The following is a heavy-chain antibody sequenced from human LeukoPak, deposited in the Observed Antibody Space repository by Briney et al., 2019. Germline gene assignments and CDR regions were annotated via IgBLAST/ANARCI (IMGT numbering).Heavy chain of an antibody. Sequence: PSETLSLTCAVYGGSFSGYYWSWIRQPPGKGPEWIGEINHSGSTNYNPSLKSRVTISVDTSKNQFSLKLSSVTAADTAVYYCARVTWSYPSKLFDYWGQGTLVTVSS. CDR2: INHSGST. V-gene: IGHV4-34*01. CDR3: ARVTWSYPSKLFDY. D-gene: IGHD3-16*02. CDR1: GGSFSGYY. J-gene: IGHJ4*02.